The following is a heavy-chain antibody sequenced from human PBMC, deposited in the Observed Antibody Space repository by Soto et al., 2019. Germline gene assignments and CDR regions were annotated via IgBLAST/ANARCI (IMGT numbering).Heavy chain of an antibody. CDR1: GFTFSSYG. CDR2: ISYDGSNK. Sequence: HPGGSLRLSCAASGFTFSSYGMHWVRQAPGKGLEWVAVISYDGSNKYYADSVKGRFTISRDNSKNTLYLQMNSLRAEDTAVYYCAKDRGIVITMVRAPGYYGMDVWGQGTTVTVSS. CDR3: AKDRGIVITMVRAPGYYGMDV. J-gene: IGHJ6*02. V-gene: IGHV3-30*18. D-gene: IGHD3-10*01.